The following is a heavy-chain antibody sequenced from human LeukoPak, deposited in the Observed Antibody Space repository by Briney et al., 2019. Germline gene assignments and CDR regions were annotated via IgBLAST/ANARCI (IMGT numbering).Heavy chain of an antibody. CDR3: AKEGDGYH. V-gene: IGHV3-43*01. CDR1: GFTFSSYS. J-gene: IGHJ3*01. CDR2: ISWDGDST. D-gene: IGHD5-24*01. Sequence: GGSLRLSCAASGFTFSSYSMNWVRQAPGKGLEWVSLISWDGDSTYYADSVKGRFTISRDNSKNSLYLQMNSLRIEDTALYYCAKEGDGYHWGQGTMVTVSS.